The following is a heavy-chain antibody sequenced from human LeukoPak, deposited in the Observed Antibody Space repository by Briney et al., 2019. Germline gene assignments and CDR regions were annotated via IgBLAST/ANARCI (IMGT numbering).Heavy chain of an antibody. CDR2: IYPGDSDT. D-gene: IGHD2-15*01. Sequence: GESLKISCKGSGYSFTNYWIGWVRQMPGKGLEWMGIIYPGDSDTRYSPSFQGQVAFSADKSISTAYLQWSGLKASDTAMHYCARRRYCGGGTCYEDFDYWGQGTLVTVSS. J-gene: IGHJ4*02. V-gene: IGHV5-51*01. CDR3: ARRRYCGGGTCYEDFDY. CDR1: GYSFTNYW.